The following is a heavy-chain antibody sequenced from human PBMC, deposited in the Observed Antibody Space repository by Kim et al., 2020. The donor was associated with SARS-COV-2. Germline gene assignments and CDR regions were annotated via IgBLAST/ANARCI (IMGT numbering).Heavy chain of an antibody. CDR3: ARGLRYFDWLSRFDP. CDR2: IYHSGST. CDR1: GGSISSGGYS. D-gene: IGHD3-9*01. Sequence: SETLSLTCAVSGGSISSGGYSWSWIRQSPGKGLEWIGYIYHSGSTYYNPSLKSRVTISVDRSKNQFSLKLSSVTAADTAVYYCARGLRYFDWLSRFDPWGQGTLVTVSS. J-gene: IGHJ5*02. V-gene: IGHV4-30-2*06.